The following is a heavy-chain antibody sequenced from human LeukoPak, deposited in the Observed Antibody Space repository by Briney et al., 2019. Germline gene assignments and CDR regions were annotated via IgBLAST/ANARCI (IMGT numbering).Heavy chain of an antibody. CDR1: GFTFSSYG. V-gene: IGHV3-33*01. CDR3: ASSLGYCSGGSCYRPPLDY. D-gene: IGHD2-15*01. J-gene: IGHJ4*02. Sequence: TGGSLRLSCAASGFTFSSYGMHWVRQAPGKGLEWVAVIWYEGSNKYYADSVKGRFTISRDNSKNTLYLQMNSLRAEDTAVYYCASSLGYCSGGSCYRPPLDYWGQGTLVTVSS. CDR2: IWYEGSNK.